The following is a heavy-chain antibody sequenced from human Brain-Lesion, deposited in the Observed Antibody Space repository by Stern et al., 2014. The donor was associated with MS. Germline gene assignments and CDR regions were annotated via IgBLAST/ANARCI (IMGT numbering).Heavy chain of an antibody. D-gene: IGHD3-22*01. V-gene: IGHV1-2*04. CDR1: GYTFTGYY. CDR3: ATYYYDSTGYNDF. Sequence: MQLVESGAEVKKPGASGKVSCKASGYTFTGYYMHWVRQAPGQGLEWMGWINPKSGGTNYAQKFQGWVTMTRDTSINTAYMELSRLRSDDTAVYYCATYYYDSTGYNDFWGQGTLVTVSS. CDR2: INPKSGGT. J-gene: IGHJ4*02.